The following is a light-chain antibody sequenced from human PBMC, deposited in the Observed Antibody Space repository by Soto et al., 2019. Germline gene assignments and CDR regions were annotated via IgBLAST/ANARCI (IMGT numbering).Light chain of an antibody. V-gene: IGKV1-39*01. CDR2: GAS. Sequence: DIQMTQSPSSLSASIGDRITITCRASQSITTYLNWYQQKPGKAPSLLIYGASTLQSEVPSRFSGSGSATDFTLPISSLQPEDFATTYCQQTFIAPPLSFGGGTKVEIK. CDR1: QSITTY. CDR3: QQTFIAPPLS. J-gene: IGKJ4*01.